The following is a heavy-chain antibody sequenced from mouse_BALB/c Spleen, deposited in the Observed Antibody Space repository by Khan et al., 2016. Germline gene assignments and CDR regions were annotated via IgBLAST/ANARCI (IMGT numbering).Heavy chain of an antibody. Sequence: VQLKESGPGLVKPSQSLSLTCSVTGYSITSGYYWNWIRQFPGNKLEWMGYISYDGSNNYNPSLKNRISITRDTSKNHFFLKLNSVTTEDTATYYCTRAWYFDFWGQGTTLTVSS. CDR3: TRAWYFDF. CDR2: ISYDGSN. J-gene: IGHJ2*01. V-gene: IGHV3-6*02. CDR1: GYSITSGYY.